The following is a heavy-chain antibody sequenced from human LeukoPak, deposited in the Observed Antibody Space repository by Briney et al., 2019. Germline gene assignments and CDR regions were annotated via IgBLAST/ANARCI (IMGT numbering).Heavy chain of an antibody. Sequence: SETLSLTCTVSGGSISSYYWSWVRQPAGKGLEWIGRIYTSGSTNYNPSLKSRVTMSVDTSENQFSLKLSSGPAADTAVYYCAGTSHSSSSPIDYWGQVTLVTVSS. CDR3: AGTSHSSSSPIDY. V-gene: IGHV4-4*07. CDR1: GGSISSYY. J-gene: IGHJ4*02. CDR2: IYTSGST. D-gene: IGHD6-6*01.